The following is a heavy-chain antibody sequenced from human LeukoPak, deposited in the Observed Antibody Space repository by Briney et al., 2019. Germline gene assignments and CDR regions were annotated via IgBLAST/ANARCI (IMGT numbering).Heavy chain of an antibody. V-gene: IGHV3-23*01. CDR3: AKEWDASGARLGWFDP. Sequence: GGSLRLSCVASGFTFGSYAMSWVRQAPGKRLKRVSLISGSGGVTYYADSVKGRFTISRDNSKNTLYLQMNSLRAEDTATYYCAKEWDASGARLGWFDPWGQGTLVTVSS. CDR2: ISGSGGVT. CDR1: GFTFGSYA. D-gene: IGHD3-10*01. J-gene: IGHJ5*02.